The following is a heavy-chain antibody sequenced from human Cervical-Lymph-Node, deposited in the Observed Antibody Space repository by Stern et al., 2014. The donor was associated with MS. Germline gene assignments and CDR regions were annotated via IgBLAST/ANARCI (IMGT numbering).Heavy chain of an antibody. CDR1: GYTLSEIS. Sequence: QVQLGQSGAEVKKPGASGKVSCKVSGYTLSEISMHWVRQAPGKGLEWMGGFDPEHGETRYAQKFQGRVTMAEDRSTDTAYMELSSLRSEDTAVYDCATHRGRVTYYYGMDVWGQGTTVTVSS. D-gene: IGHD2-21*02. CDR3: ATHRGRVTYYYGMDV. CDR2: FDPEHGET. J-gene: IGHJ6*02. V-gene: IGHV1-24*01.